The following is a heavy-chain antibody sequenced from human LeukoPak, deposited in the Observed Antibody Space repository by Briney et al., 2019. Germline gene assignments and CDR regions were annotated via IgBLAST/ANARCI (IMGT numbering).Heavy chain of an antibody. CDR3: AKDRVAVAEVDWFDP. D-gene: IGHD6-19*01. Sequence: TGGSLRLSCAASGFTFSSYAMSWVRQAPGKGLEWVSAISGSGGSTYYADSVKGRFTISRDNSKNTLYLQMNSLRAEDTAVYYCAKDRVAVAEVDWFDPWGQGTLVTVSS. CDR1: GFTFSSYA. V-gene: IGHV3-23*01. CDR2: ISGSGGST. J-gene: IGHJ5*02.